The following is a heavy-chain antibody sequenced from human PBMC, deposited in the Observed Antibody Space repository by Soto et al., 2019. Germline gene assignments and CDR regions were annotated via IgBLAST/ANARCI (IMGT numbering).Heavy chain of an antibody. D-gene: IGHD3-22*01. Sequence: CSRQSPGKGLEWIGYIYYSGSTNYNPSLKSRVTISVDTSKNQFSLKLSSVAAADTAVYCCARTEITMILDYWGPGTLVTVSS. V-gene: IGHV4-59*01. CDR3: ARTEITMILDY. CDR2: IYYSGST. J-gene: IGHJ4*02.